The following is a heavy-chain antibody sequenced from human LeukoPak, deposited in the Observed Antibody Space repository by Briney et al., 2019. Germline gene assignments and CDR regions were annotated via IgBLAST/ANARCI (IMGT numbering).Heavy chain of an antibody. CDR1: GYTFTSYD. Sequence: ASVKVSCKASGYTFTSYDINWVRQATGQGLEWMGWMNPNSGNTGYARKFQGRVTMTRNTSISTAYMELSSLRSEDTAVYYCARGTPKLRFLEWLDLYAFDIWGQGTMVTVSA. V-gene: IGHV1-8*01. D-gene: IGHD3-3*01. CDR2: MNPNSGNT. CDR3: ARGTPKLRFLEWLDLYAFDI. J-gene: IGHJ3*02.